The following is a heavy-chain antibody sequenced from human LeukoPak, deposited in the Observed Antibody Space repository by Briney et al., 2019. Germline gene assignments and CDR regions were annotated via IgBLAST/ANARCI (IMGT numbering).Heavy chain of an antibody. CDR3: ARVVSSRGFDY. Sequence: AXXKVSCKASGYTFITYYLHWVRQPPGLGLEWMGIINPTGGHTTYAQKFQGRVTVTTDTSTSTAYMELRSLRSDDTAVYYCARVVSSRGFDYWGQGTLVTVSS. V-gene: IGHV1-46*01. CDR1: GYTFITYY. J-gene: IGHJ4*02. CDR2: INPTGGHT. D-gene: IGHD2-2*01.